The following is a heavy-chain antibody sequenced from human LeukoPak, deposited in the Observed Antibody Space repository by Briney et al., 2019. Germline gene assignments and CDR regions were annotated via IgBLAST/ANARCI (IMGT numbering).Heavy chain of an antibody. CDR1: GFTFSDHY. V-gene: IGHV3-72*01. CDR3: ATRSGSYGPGFDY. CDR2: TRNKANGYTR. Sequence: PGGSLRLSCAASGFTFSDHYMDWVRQAPGKGLEWVGRTRNKANGYTREYAASVKGRFTISRDDSKNSLYLQMNSLKTEDTAVYYCATRSGSYGPGFDYWGQGTLVTVSS. D-gene: IGHD1-26*01. J-gene: IGHJ4*02.